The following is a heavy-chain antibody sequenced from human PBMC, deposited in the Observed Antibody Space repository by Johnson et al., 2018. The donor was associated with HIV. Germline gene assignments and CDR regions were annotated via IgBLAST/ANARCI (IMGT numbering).Heavy chain of an antibody. V-gene: IGHV3-74*01. CDR1: GFTFSSYW. D-gene: IGHD3-10*01. CDR3: ARDHSFGDILDRAFDI. Sequence: VQLVESGGGLVQPGGSLRLSCAASGFTFSSYWMHWVRQAPGKGLVWVSRINSDGSSTSYADSVKGRFTISRDNAKNTLYLQMNSLRAEDTAVYYCARDHSFGDILDRAFDICGQGTMVTVSS. J-gene: IGHJ3*02. CDR2: INSDGSST.